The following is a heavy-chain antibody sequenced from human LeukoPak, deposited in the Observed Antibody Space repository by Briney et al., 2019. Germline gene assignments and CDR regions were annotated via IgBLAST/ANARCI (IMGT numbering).Heavy chain of an antibody. CDR2: ISAYSGDT. Sequence: ASVKVSCKASGYTFTSYGISWVRQAPGQGLEWMGWISAYSGDTNYAQKFQGRATMTTDTSASTAYMELSSLRSEDTAVYYCARRAPSGYYFDYWGQGTLVTVSS. CDR3: ARRAPSGYYFDY. D-gene: IGHD6-25*01. J-gene: IGHJ4*02. CDR1: GYTFTSYG. V-gene: IGHV1-18*01.